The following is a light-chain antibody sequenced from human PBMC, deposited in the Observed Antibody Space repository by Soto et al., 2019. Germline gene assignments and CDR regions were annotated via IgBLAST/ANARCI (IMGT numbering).Light chain of an antibody. CDR3: CSYAGSDTMI. J-gene: IGLJ2*01. Sequence: QSALTQPASVSGSPGQSITISCTGTSSDVGGYNYVSWYQQPPGEAPKLMIYEGSKRPSGVSNRFSGSKSGNTASLTISGLQAEDEADYYCCSYAGSDTMIFGGGTKLTVL. CDR1: SSDVGGYNY. V-gene: IGLV2-23*01. CDR2: EGS.